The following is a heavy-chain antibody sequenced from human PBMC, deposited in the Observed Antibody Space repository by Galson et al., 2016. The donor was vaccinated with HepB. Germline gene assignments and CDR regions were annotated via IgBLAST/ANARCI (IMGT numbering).Heavy chain of an antibody. J-gene: IGHJ4*02. CDR1: GFTLNSFA. CDR2: INGGSA. D-gene: IGHD1-26*01. Sequence: SLRLSCAASGFTLNSFAMSWVRQAPGKGLEWVSAINGGSAHYADSVQGRFTISRDTSKNTLYLEMNSLRAEDTAVYYCARGRSGSYPDYWGPGTLVTVSS. V-gene: IGHV3-23*01. CDR3: ARGRSGSYPDY.